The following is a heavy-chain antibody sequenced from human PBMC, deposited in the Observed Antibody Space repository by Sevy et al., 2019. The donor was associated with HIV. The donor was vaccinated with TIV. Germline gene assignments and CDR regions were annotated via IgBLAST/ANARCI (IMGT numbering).Heavy chain of an antibody. V-gene: IGHV3-33*01. J-gene: IGHJ6*02. CDR3: ARDNTIFGVVTEYYYYGMDV. CDR2: IWYDGSNK. Sequence: GGSLSLSCAASGFTFSSYGMHWVRQAPGKGLEGVAVIWYDGSNKYYADSVKGRFTISRDNSKNTLYLQMNSLRAEDTAVYYCARDNTIFGVVTEYYYYGMDVWGQGTTVTVSS. CDR1: GFTFSSYG. D-gene: IGHD3-3*01.